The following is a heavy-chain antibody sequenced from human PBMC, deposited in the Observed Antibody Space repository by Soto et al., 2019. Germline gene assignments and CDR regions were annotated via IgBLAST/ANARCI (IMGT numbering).Heavy chain of an antibody. CDR3: ARSARIAAADFDY. Sequence: GASVKVSCKASGYTFTGYYMHWVRQAPGQGLEWMGWINPNSGGTNYAQKFQGWVTMTRDTSISTAYMELSRLRSDDTAVYYCARSARIAAADFDYWGPGTLVTAPQ. V-gene: IGHV1-2*04. J-gene: IGHJ4*02. CDR1: GYTFTGYY. CDR2: INPNSGGT. D-gene: IGHD6-13*01.